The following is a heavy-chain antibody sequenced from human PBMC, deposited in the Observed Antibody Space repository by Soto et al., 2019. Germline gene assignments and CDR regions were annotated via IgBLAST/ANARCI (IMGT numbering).Heavy chain of an antibody. CDR3: AREADYDSSGYYYFY. D-gene: IGHD3-22*01. CDR2: IIPIFGTA. CDR1: VYTFPSYG. J-gene: IGHJ4*02. Sequence: SVKVSCKASVYTFPSYGISWVRQAPGQGLEWMGGIIPIFGTANYAQKFQGRVTITADESTRTAYMELSSLRSEDTAVYYCAREADYDSSGYYYFYWGQGTLVTVSS. V-gene: IGHV1-69*13.